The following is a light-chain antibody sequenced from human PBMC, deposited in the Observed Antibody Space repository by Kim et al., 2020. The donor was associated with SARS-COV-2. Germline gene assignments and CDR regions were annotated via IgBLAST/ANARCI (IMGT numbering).Light chain of an antibody. CDR1: SLRRYY. J-gene: IGLJ3*02. CDR3: SSRGSSENVL. CDR2: GRN. V-gene: IGLV3-19*01. Sequence: SELTQDPAVSVAVGQTVKITCQGDSLRRYYASWYQQKPGQAPVLVIYGRNSRPSGIPERLSGSTSGNTASLIITGAQAEDEADYYCSSRGSSENVLFGGGTQLTVL.